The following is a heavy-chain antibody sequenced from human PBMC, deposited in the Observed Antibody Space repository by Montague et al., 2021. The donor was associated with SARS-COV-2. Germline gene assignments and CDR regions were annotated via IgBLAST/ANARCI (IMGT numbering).Heavy chain of an antibody. CDR1: GYSFTAHW. CDR3: ATHPFGSSGWNNWFDQ. D-gene: IGHD6-19*01. CDR2: IYPGDSHA. J-gene: IGHJ5*02. Sequence: QSGAEVNKPGESLKISCKGSGYSFTAHWIGWLRQMPGQGLEWIAMIYPGDSHARYSPSFQGQVTISADKSISTAYLQWSSLKASDTAMYYCATHPFGSSGWNNWFDQWGQGTLVTVSS. V-gene: IGHV5-51*01.